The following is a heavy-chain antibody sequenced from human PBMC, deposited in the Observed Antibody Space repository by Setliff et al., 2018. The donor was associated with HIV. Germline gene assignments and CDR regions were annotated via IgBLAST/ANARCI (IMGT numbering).Heavy chain of an antibody. CDR1: GFTFSIAW. J-gene: IGHJ3*02. CDR2: IKSKTDGGTI. CDR3: TTGVSGSYYAFDI. V-gene: IGHV3-15*01. Sequence: GGSLRLSCAASGFTFSIAWMNWVRQAPGKGLEWVGRIKSKTDGGTIDYAAPVKGRFTISRDDSKNTLYLQMNSLKTEDTAVYYCTTGVSGSYYAFDIWGQGTMVTVSS. D-gene: IGHD1-26*01.